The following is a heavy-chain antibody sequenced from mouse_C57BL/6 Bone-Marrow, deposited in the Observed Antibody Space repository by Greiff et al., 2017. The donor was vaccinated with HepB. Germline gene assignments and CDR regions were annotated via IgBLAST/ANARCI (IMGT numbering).Heavy chain of an antibody. J-gene: IGHJ3*01. CDR2: IRNKANNHAT. CDR3: TSDDGYDVGFAY. D-gene: IGHD2-2*01. Sequence: EVKVEESGGGLVQPGGSMKLSCAASGFTFSDAWMDWVRQSPEKGLEWVAEIRNKANNHATYYAESVKGGFTISRDDSKSSVYLQMSSLRAEDTGIYYCTSDDGYDVGFAYWGQGTLVTVSA. CDR1: GFTFSDAW. V-gene: IGHV6-6*01.